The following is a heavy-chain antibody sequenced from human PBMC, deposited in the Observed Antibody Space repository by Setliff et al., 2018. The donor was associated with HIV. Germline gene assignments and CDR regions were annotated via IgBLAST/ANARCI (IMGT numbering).Heavy chain of an antibody. CDR3: ARDRGSDPYDPIDY. V-gene: IGHV3-23*01. J-gene: IGHJ4*02. CDR2: ITANDGNS. D-gene: IGHD3-22*01. CDR1: GFTFSSYA. Sequence: GGSLRLSCAASGFTFSSYAMSWVRQAPGSGLEWVSGITANDGNSYYADSVKGRFTISKDISKNTLYLQMNSLRAEDTAVYYCARDRGSDPYDPIDYWGQGTLVTVSS.